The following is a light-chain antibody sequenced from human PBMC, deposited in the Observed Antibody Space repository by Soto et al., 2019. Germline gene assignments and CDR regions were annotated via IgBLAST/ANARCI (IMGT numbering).Light chain of an antibody. V-gene: IGKV1-5*03. CDR2: KAS. CDR3: QQYDSYALT. CDR1: QSISGW. J-gene: IGKJ4*01. Sequence: DIQMTQSPSTLSASVGDRVTITCRASQSISGWLAWYQQKPGKAPKLLIYKASSLEGGVPSRFSGSGSGTAFTLSISSLQPDDFATYYCQQYDSYALTFGGGTKVEIK.